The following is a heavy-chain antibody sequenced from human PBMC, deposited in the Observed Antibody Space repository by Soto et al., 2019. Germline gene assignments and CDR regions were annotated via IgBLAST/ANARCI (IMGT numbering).Heavy chain of an antibody. V-gene: IGHV3-74*01. J-gene: IGHJ4*02. D-gene: IGHD1-1*01. CDR2: ISADGSNT. Sequence: GGSLRLSCAASGFMFSSHWMHWVRHAPGKGLVWVSRISADGSNTNYADSVKGRFTISRDNARNTLFLQMNSLTAEDTAVYYCARRTDAYNWADYWGQGTLVTVSS. CDR1: GFMFSSHW. CDR3: ARRTDAYNWADY.